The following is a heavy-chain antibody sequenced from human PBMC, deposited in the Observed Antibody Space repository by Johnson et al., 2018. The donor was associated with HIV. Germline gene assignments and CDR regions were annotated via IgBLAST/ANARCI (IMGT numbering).Heavy chain of an antibody. Sequence: EQLVESGGGLVQPGGSLRLSCAASGFTFSDAWLTWVRQAPGKGLEWVGRIKTKTDGGTTDYAAPVKGRFTISRDDSKNTLFLQMNSLKTDDTAVYYCSLGRAAGRLPAFDIWGEGTMVTVSS. CDR2: IKTKTDGGTT. V-gene: IGHV3-15*01. CDR3: SLGRAAGRLPAFDI. J-gene: IGHJ3*02. D-gene: IGHD6-13*01. CDR1: GFTFSDAW.